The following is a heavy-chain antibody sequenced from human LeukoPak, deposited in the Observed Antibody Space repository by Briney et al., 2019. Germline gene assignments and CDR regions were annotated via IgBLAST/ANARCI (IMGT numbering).Heavy chain of an antibody. D-gene: IGHD3-22*01. CDR3: ARGTHYYDSSGNLYYYYYRDV. CDR2: ISAYNGNT. J-gene: IGHJ6*03. CDR1: GYTFTSYY. Sequence: GASVKVSCKSSGYTFTSYYMHWVRQAPGQGLEWMGWISAYNGNTNYAQKLQGRVTMTTDTSTSTAYMELSSLRSDDTAVYYCARGTHYYDSSGNLYYYYYRDVWGKGNTVTVSS. V-gene: IGHV1-18*04.